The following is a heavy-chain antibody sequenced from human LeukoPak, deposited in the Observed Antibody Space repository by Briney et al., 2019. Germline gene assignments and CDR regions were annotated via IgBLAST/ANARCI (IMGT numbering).Heavy chain of an antibody. Sequence: SVKVSCKASGGTFSSYAISWVRQAPGQGLEWMGGIIPIFGTANYAQKFQGRVTITADESTSTAYMELSSLRSEDTAVYYCARRDGYTNWFDPWGQGTLVTVSS. V-gene: IGHV1-69*01. CDR2: IIPIFGTA. J-gene: IGHJ5*02. CDR3: ARRDGYTNWFDP. D-gene: IGHD5-24*01. CDR1: GGTFSSYA.